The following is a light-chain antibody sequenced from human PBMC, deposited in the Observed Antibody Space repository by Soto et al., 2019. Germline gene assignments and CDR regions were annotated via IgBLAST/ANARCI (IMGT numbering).Light chain of an antibody. CDR2: GAS. CDR3: QQYNNWPPPT. Sequence: EIVMTQSPATLSVSPGERATLSCRASQSVSSNLACYQQKPGQPPRLLIYGASTRATGIPARFSGSGSGTEFTLTISSPQSEDFAVYYCQQYNNWPPPTFGGGTKVEIK. V-gene: IGKV3-15*01. CDR1: QSVSSN. J-gene: IGKJ4*01.